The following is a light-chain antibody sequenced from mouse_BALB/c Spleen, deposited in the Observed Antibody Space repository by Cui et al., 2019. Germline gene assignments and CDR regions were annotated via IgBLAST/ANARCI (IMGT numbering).Light chain of an antibody. Sequence: QIVLTQSPAIMSASPGEKVTMTCSASSSVSYMHWYQQKSGTSPKRWIYDTSKLASGVPARFSSSGPGTSYSLTISSMEAEDAATYYCQQWSSNPPMLTFGAGTKLELK. J-gene: IGKJ5*01. CDR3: QQWSSNPPMLT. CDR1: SSVSY. V-gene: IGKV4-59*01. CDR2: DTS.